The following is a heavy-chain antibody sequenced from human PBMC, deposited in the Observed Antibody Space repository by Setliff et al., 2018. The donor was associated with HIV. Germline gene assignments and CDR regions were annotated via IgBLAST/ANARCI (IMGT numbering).Heavy chain of an antibody. CDR2: ISHSGST. J-gene: IGHJ3*02. CDR3: ARASAERSAVRGLAIAFDI. Sequence: PSETLSLTCAVSGGSIMTGDWWSWVRQSPGKRLEWIGEISHSGSTNYNPSLRSRVTMSVDKSNNQFSLRLSSVTAADTAVYYCARASAERSAVRGLAIAFDIWGPGTKVTV. V-gene: IGHV4-4*02. CDR1: GGSIMTGDW. D-gene: IGHD3-10*01.